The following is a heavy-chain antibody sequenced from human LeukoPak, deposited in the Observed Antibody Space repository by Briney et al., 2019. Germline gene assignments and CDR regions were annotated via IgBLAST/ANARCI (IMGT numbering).Heavy chain of an antibody. D-gene: IGHD3-22*01. CDR3: ARHQDMSGYYSNYFDP. CDR2: IYHSGST. CDR1: GGSISSGGYY. V-gene: IGHV4-30-2*01. J-gene: IGHJ5*02. Sequence: SQTLSLTCTVSGGSISSGGYYWSWIRQPPGKGLEWIGYIYHSGSTYYNPSLKSRVTISVDRSKNQFSLKLSSVTAADTAVYYCARHQDMSGYYSNYFDPWGQGTLVTVSS.